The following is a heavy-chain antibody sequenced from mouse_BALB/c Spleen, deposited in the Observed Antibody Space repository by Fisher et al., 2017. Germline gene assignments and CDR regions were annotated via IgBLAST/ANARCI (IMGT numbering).Heavy chain of an antibody. CDR3: TREYYGNYGAMDY. J-gene: IGHJ4*01. D-gene: IGHD2-1*01. Sequence: DRFTISRDNAKNTLHLQMSSLKSEDTAMYYCTREYYGNYGAMDYWGQGTSVTVSS. V-gene: IGHV5-6-4*01.